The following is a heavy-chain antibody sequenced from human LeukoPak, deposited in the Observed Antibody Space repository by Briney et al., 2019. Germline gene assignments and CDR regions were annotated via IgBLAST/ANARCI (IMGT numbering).Heavy chain of an antibody. V-gene: IGHV4-31*03. CDR1: GVSISSGGYY. Sequence: SETLSLTCTVSGVSISSGGYYWSWIRQHPGKGLEWIGYIYYSGSTYYNPSLNSRVTISVDTSKNQFSLKLSSVIAADTAVYYCARVNYWLLDYWGQGTLVTVSS. J-gene: IGHJ4*02. CDR3: ARVNYWLLDY. D-gene: IGHD1-7*01. CDR2: IYYSGST.